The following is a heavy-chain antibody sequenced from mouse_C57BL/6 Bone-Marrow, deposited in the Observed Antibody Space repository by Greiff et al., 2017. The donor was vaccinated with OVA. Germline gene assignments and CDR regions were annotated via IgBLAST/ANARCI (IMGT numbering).Heavy chain of an antibody. J-gene: IGHJ1*03. CDR2: ISYDGSN. CDR3: ARDYYGSSYYFFWYFDV. V-gene: IGHV3-6*01. D-gene: IGHD1-1*01. CDR1: GYSITSGYY. Sequence: EVHLVESGPGLVKPSQSLSLTCSVTGYSITSGYYWNWIRQFPGNKLEWMGYISYDGSNNYNPSLKNRISITRDTSKNQFFLKLNSVTTEDTATYYCARDYYGSSYYFFWYFDVWGTGTTVTVSS.